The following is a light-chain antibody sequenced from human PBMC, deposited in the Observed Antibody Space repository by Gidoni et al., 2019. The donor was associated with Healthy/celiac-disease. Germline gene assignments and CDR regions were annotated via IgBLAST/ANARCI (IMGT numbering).Light chain of an antibody. CDR1: QSASST. J-gene: IGKJ2*01. CDR3: QQYYNCPPYT. CDR2: CAS. Sequence: ERVMTQTPATLSVSPGERATLSCRARQSASSTLAWYQQKPGQAPRLLIYCASTRATGIPARFSGSGSGTAFTLTIISLQSADFAVYYCQQYYNCPPYTFGQGTKLEIK. V-gene: IGKV3-15*01.